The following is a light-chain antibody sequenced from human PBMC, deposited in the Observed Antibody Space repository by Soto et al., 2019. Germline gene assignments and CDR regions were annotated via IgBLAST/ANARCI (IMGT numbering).Light chain of an antibody. CDR3: QHYNNWPPIT. J-gene: IGKJ5*01. CDR2: GAS. V-gene: IGKV3-15*01. CDR1: RTVSVN. Sequence: EIVMTQSPATLSVSPGDRATLSCRASRTVSVNLAWYQQKPGQAPRLVIYGASTRATGVPARFSGSGSGTEFTLTISRVQSEDFALYYCQHYNNWPPITFGRGTRLEIK.